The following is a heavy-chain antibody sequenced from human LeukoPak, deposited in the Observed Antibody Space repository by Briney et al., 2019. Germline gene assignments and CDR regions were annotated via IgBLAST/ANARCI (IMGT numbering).Heavy chain of an antibody. V-gene: IGHV3-30*18. CDR3: AKARWSAALYYFDY. J-gene: IGHJ4*02. Sequence: PGRSLRLSCAASGFTFRSYGMHWVRQAPGKGVEWVAVISYDGSNKYYADSVKGRFTISRDNSKKTLYLQMNSLRAEDTAVYYCAKARWSAALYYFDYWGQGTLVTVSS. CDR2: ISYDGSNK. D-gene: IGHD6-13*01. CDR1: GFTFRSYG.